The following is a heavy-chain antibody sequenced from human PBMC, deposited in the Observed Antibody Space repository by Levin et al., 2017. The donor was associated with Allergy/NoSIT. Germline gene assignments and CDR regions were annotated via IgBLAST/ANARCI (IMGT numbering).Heavy chain of an antibody. CDR1: GYTFTGYY. CDR2: INPNSGGT. CDR3: ARLWFRESPFDY. J-gene: IGHJ4*02. Sequence: ASVKVSCKASGYTFTGYYMHWVRQAPGQGLEWMGRINPNSGGTNYAQKFQGRVTMTRDTSISTAYMELSRLRSDDTAVYYCARLWFRESPFDYWGQGTLVTVSS. D-gene: IGHD3-10*01. V-gene: IGHV1-2*06.